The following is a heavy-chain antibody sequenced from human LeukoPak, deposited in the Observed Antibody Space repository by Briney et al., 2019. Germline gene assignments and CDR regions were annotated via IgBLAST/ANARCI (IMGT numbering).Heavy chain of an antibody. CDR2: ISSGSNYI. Sequence: GGSLRLSCAASGFTFSSSGMHWVRQAPGKGLEWVSSISSGSNYIYYADSVKGRFIISRDNAKNALYLQMNSLRAEDTAVYSCARDGIAAAGTDYWGQGTLVTVSS. CDR1: GFTFSSSG. J-gene: IGHJ4*02. D-gene: IGHD6-13*01. CDR3: ARDGIAAAGTDY. V-gene: IGHV3-21*01.